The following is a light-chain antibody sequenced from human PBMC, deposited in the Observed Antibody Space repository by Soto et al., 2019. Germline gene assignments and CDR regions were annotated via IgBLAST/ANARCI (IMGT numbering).Light chain of an antibody. CDR2: DAS. J-gene: IGKJ2*01. CDR3: QQYNSYSPYT. V-gene: IGKV1-5*01. Sequence: DIQMTQSPSTLSASVGDRVTITCRASQSISSWLAWYQQKPGKAPKLLIYDASSLEIGVPSRFSGSGSGTEFTLTISSLQPDDFATYYCQQYNSYSPYTFGQGNKLEIK. CDR1: QSISSW.